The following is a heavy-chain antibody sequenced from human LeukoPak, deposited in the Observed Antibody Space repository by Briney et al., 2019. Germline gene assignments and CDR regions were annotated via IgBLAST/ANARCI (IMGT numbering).Heavy chain of an antibody. CDR2: ISHSGRT. V-gene: IGHV4-59*01. D-gene: IGHD3-10*01. CDR1: GGSLNGYY. Sequence: SETLSLTCIVSGGSLNGYYWIWIRQPPEKGLEWIGHISHSGRTNYNPSLQSRVTISVDTSNKQFSLKLNSVTAADTAVYYCARGYDSGTYGWFDPWGQGTLVTVSS. CDR3: ARGYDSGTYGWFDP. J-gene: IGHJ5*02.